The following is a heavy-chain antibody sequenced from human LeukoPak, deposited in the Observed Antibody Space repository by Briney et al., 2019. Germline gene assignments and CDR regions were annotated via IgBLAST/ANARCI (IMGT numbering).Heavy chain of an antibody. CDR3: ARDYSSGYYVDY. CDR2: IYHSGST. D-gene: IGHD3-22*01. J-gene: IGHJ4*02. V-gene: IGHV4-38-2*02. CDR1: GYSISSGYY. Sequence: PSETLSLTCTVSGYSISSGYYWGWIRQPPGKGLEWIGSIYHSGSTYYNPSLKSRVTISVDTSKNQFSLKLSSVTAADTAVYYCARDYSSGYYVDYWGQGTLATVSS.